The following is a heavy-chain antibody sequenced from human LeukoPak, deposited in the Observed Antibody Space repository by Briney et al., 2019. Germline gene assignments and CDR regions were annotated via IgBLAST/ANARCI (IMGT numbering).Heavy chain of an antibody. CDR1: GYTFTSYG. Sequence: ASVKVSCQASGYTFTSYGISWVRQAPGQGLEWMGWISAYNGNTNYAQKLQGRVTMTTDTSTSTAYMELRSMRSDDTAVYYCARGPLTATRYYYMDVWGKGTTVTVSS. D-gene: IGHD2-15*01. J-gene: IGHJ6*03. CDR3: ARGPLTATRYYYMDV. V-gene: IGHV1-18*01. CDR2: ISAYNGNT.